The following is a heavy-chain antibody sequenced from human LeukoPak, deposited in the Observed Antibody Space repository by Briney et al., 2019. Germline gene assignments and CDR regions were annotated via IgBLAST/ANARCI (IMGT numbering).Heavy chain of an antibody. J-gene: IGHJ4*02. D-gene: IGHD3-22*01. CDR2: IYYSGST. V-gene: IGHV4-59*01. CDR3: ARGSYYDSSGFDY. Sequence: PSETLSLTCTVSGGSISSYYWSWIRQPPGKGLEWIGYIYYSGSTNYNPSLKSRVTISVDTSKNQFSLKLSSVTAADTAVHYCARGSYYDSSGFDYWGQGTLVTVSS. CDR1: GGSISSYY.